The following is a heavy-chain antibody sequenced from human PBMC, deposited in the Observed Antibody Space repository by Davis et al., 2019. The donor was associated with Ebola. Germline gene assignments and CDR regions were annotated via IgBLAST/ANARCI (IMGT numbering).Heavy chain of an antibody. CDR3: ASGFGNYLNY. CDR2: ISYDGSNK. D-gene: IGHD3-10*01. Sequence: GGSLRLSCAASGFTLSSYGMHWVRQAPGKGLEWVAVISYDGSNKYYADSVKGRFTISRDTSKNMLYLQMNSLRAEDTAVYFCASGFGNYLNYWGQGTLVTVSS. V-gene: IGHV3-30*03. CDR1: GFTLSSYG. J-gene: IGHJ4*02.